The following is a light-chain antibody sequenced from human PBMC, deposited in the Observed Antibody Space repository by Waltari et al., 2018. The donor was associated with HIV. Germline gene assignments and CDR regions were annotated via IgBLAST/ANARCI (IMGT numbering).Light chain of an antibody. Sequence: DTQLTQSHATLSPPVCARVTLVCRTNQSISSCLALFQQRPGMRPKLLIYPALVLENGVPVRFSGSGTGTKFSLSISDLQPDDVATYFCQQYKSYPHTFGGGTKVEI. CDR3: QQYKSYPHT. J-gene: IGKJ4*01. CDR1: QSISSC. V-gene: IGKV1-5*03. CDR2: PAL.